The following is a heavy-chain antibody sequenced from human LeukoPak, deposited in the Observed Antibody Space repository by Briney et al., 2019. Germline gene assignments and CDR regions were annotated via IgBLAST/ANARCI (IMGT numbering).Heavy chain of an antibody. CDR1: RYTLTELS. D-gene: IGHD5-24*01. Sequence: ASLKVSCKVSRYTLTELSMHSVRQAPGKGLERGGGVDPEDGETIYAQKFQGRVTMTEDTSTDTAYMELSSLRSEDTAVYYCARCSPWDYYYMDVWGKGTTVTVSS. CDR3: ARCSPWDYYYMDV. V-gene: IGHV1-24*01. J-gene: IGHJ6*03. CDR2: VDPEDGET.